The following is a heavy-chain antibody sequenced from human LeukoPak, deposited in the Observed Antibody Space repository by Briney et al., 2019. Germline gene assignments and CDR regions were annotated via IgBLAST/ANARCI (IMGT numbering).Heavy chain of an antibody. Sequence: AGGSLRLSCVVSGFTFSDAWMSWVRQAPGKGLEWVGRIKGKIAGGTIDYGAPVKGRFTISRDDSRNTLYLQMNILKTEDTAVYYCTTRRQDGCWGQGTMVTVS. D-gene: IGHD6-25*01. CDR2: IKGKIAGGTI. CDR1: GFTFSDAW. J-gene: IGHJ4*02. V-gene: IGHV3-15*01. CDR3: TTRRQDGC.